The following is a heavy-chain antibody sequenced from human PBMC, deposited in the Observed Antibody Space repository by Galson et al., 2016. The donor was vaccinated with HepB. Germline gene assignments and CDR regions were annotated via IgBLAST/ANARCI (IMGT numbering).Heavy chain of an antibody. D-gene: IGHD4-17*01. CDR2: FDYSGST. J-gene: IGHJ4*01. V-gene: IGHV4-39*01. CDR1: GFSISSSSYY. CDR3: ARGTHYGDFSDY. Sequence: ETLSLTCTVSGFSISSSSYYWGWIRQPPGKGLEWIGNFDYSGSTHYNPSLKSRVTMSADTSKNQFSLNLSTVTAADTAVYFCARGTHYGDFSDYWGHGTLVTVSS.